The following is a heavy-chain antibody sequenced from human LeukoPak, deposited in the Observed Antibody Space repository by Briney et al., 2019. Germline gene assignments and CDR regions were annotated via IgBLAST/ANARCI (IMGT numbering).Heavy chain of an antibody. CDR3: ANYGDYYYFYY. V-gene: IGHV3-30*02. D-gene: IGHD4-17*01. CDR2: IWYDGSNK. CDR1: GFTFSSYG. Sequence: PGGSLRLSCAASGFTFSSYGMHWVRQAPGKGLEWVAVIWYDGSNKYSADSVKGRFTISRDNSKNTLYLQMNSLRAEDTAVYYCANYGDYYYFYYWGQGALVTVSS. J-gene: IGHJ4*02.